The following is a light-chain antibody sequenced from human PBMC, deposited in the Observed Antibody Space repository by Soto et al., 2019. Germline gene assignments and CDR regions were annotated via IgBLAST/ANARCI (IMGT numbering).Light chain of an antibody. Sequence: DIQMTQSPSSLSASIGDRVTITCRASQTISNYLNWYQQKPGKAPKLLIYAASNLQSGVHVRFSGSGSGTDFSVTISSLQPEDFETCYCHQSYSTWTFGQGTKVAIK. J-gene: IGKJ1*01. CDR1: QTISNY. CDR2: AAS. V-gene: IGKV1-39*01. CDR3: HQSYSTWT.